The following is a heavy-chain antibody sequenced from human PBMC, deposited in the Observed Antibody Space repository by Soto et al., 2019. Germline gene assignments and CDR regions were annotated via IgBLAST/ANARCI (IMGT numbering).Heavy chain of an antibody. J-gene: IGHJ4*02. CDR3: AKSHTTSGWYVTTDY. CDR2: ISWNSGSI. V-gene: IGHV3-9*01. CDR1: GFTFGDYA. Sequence: EVQLVESGGGLVQPGRSLRLSCAASGFTFGDYAMQWVRQAPGKGLEWVSAISWNSGSIDYADSVKGRFTISIDNAKNSLYLHMNSLRAEDTALYYCAKSHTTSGWYVTTDYWGQGTRVTVSS. D-gene: IGHD6-19*01.